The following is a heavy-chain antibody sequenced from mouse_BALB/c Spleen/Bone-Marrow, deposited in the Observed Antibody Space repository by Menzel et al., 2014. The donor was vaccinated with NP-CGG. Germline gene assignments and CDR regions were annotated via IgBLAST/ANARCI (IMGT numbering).Heavy chain of an antibody. CDR1: GFTFSSFG. CDR2: ISSGSSTI. J-gene: IGHJ2*01. D-gene: IGHD2-2*01. V-gene: IGHV5-17*02. CDR3: ARSSYGYDRQAYFFDY. Sequence: DVKLVESGGDLVQPGGSRKLSCAASGFTFSSFGMHWVRQAPEKGLEWVAYISSGSSTIYYADTVKGRFTISRDNPKNTLFLQMTSLRSEDTAMYYCARSSYGYDRQAYFFDYWGQGTTLTVSS.